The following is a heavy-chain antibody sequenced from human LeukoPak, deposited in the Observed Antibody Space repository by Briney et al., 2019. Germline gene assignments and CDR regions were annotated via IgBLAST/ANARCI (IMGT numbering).Heavy chain of an antibody. V-gene: IGHV1-69*13. Sequence: SVKASCKASGGTFSSYAISWVRQAPGQGLEWMGGIIPIFGTANYAQKFQGRVTITADESTSAAYMELSSLRSEDTAVYYCARRFIGDCSSTSCYQVYYYGMDVWGQGTTVTVSS. CDR1: GGTFSSYA. J-gene: IGHJ6*02. D-gene: IGHD2-2*01. CDR3: ARRFIGDCSSTSCYQVYYYGMDV. CDR2: IIPIFGTA.